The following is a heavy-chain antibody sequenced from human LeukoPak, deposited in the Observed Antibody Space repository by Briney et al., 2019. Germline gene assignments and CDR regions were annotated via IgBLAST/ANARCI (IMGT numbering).Heavy chain of an antibody. CDR1: GFTFSSYG. CDR3: AKDPRGYSYGYFDY. J-gene: IGHJ4*02. V-gene: IGHV3-30*18. D-gene: IGHD5-18*01. CDR2: IAYDGSNK. Sequence: GRSLTLSCAASGFTFSSYGMHWVRQAPGKGLEWVAVIAYDGSNKYYADSVKGRFSISRDNSKNTLYLQMNSLRAEDTAVFYCAKDPRGYSYGYFDYWGQGALVTVSS.